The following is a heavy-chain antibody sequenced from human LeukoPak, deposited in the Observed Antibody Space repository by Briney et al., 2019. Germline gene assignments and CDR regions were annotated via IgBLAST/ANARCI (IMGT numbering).Heavy chain of an antibody. D-gene: IGHD7-27*01. CDR2: ISSSGTYI. CDR1: GFTFSTYG. J-gene: IGHJ4*02. Sequence: GGSLRLSCAASGFTFSTYGMNWVRQAPGKGLEWVSSISSSGTYIYYADSVKGRFTISRDNAKNSLYLQMNSLRAEDTAVYYCARGGTGEVPFDYWGQGTLVTVSS. CDR3: ARGGTGEVPFDY. V-gene: IGHV3-21*01.